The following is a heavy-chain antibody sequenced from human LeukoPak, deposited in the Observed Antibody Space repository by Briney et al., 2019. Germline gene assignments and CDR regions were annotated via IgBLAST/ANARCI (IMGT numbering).Heavy chain of an antibody. J-gene: IGHJ4*02. CDR3: ARDGSGWSAY. V-gene: IGHV3-7*01. D-gene: IGHD6-19*01. Sequence: AGGSLRLFCAASGFTFSSSWMSWLRQAPGKGLEWVANIKQDGNEKHYVGSVEGRFTISRDNAQNSLYLQMNSLRAEDTAVYYCARDGSGWSAYWGQGTLVTVSS. CDR1: GFTFSSSW. CDR2: IKQDGNEK.